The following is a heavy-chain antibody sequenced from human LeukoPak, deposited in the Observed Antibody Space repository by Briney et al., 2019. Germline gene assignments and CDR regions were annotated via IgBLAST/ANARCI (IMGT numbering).Heavy chain of an antibody. CDR1: GGTFSSYA. CDR3: VSGKSGNWFDP. Sequence: GASVKVSCKASGGTFSSYAISWVRQAPGQGLEWMGGIIPIFGTANYAQKFQGRVTITTDESTSTAYMELSSLRSEDTAVYYCVSGKSGNWFDPWGQGTLVTVSS. D-gene: IGHD5-12*01. J-gene: IGHJ5*02. CDR2: IIPIFGTA. V-gene: IGHV1-69*05.